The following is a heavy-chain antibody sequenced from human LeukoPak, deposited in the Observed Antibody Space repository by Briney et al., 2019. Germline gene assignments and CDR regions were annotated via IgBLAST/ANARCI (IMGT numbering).Heavy chain of an antibody. J-gene: IGHJ5*02. CDR2: MNPNSGNT. Sequence: ASVKVSCKASGYTFTSYDINWVRQATGQGLEWMGWMNPNSGNTGYAQKFQGRVTMTRNTSISTAYMELSSLRSEDTAVYYCASGRFYDFWSGYYAGNWFDPWGQGTLVTVSS. CDR3: ASGRFYDFWSGYYAGNWFDP. CDR1: GYTFTSYD. D-gene: IGHD3-3*01. V-gene: IGHV1-8*01.